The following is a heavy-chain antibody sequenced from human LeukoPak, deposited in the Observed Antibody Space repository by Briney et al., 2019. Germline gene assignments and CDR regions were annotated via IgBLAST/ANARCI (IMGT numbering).Heavy chain of an antibody. CDR3: AKGVGYCSGGSCQQFDY. J-gene: IGHJ4*02. CDR2: ISANGCNT. Sequence: PGGSLRLSCAGSGFNFTGYWMHWVRQAPGKGLEFVSAISANGCNTYYASSVKGRFTISRDNSKNTLYLQMGSLRAEDLAVYYCAKGVGYCSGGSCQQFDYWGQGTLVTVSS. D-gene: IGHD2-15*01. CDR1: GFNFTGYW. V-gene: IGHV3-64*01.